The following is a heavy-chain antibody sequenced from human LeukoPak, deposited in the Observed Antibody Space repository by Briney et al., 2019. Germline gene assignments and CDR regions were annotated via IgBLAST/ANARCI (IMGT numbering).Heavy chain of an antibody. Sequence: SGTLSLTCNVSGGSIISSNWWSWVRQPPGKGLEWIGEIHHTGGANYNPSLKSRVTLSVDKSKNHFSLKLTSVTAADSAVYYCARAEPRGSVWYPYWGQGTLVTVSS. CDR3: ARAEPRGSVWYPY. V-gene: IGHV4-4*02. CDR1: GGSIISSNW. J-gene: IGHJ4*02. D-gene: IGHD6-13*01. CDR2: IHHTGGA.